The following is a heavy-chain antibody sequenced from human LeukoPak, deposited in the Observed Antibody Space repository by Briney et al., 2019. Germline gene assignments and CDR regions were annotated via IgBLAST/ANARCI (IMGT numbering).Heavy chain of an antibody. CDR2: INHSGST. J-gene: IGHJ4*02. V-gene: IGHV4-34*01. CDR3: ARAVPRYRSSTSCLPPY. D-gene: IGHD2-2*01. Sequence: SETLSLTCAVYGGSFSGYYWSWIRQPPGKGLEWIGEINHSGSTNYNPSLKSRVTISVDTSKNQFSLKLSSVTAADTAVYYCARAVPRYRSSTSCLPPYWGQGTLVTVSS. CDR1: GGSFSGYY.